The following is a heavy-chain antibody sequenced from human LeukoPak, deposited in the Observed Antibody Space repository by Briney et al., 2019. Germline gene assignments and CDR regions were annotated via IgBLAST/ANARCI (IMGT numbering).Heavy chain of an antibody. D-gene: IGHD2-2*01. J-gene: IGHJ6*03. CDR2: ISYDGSNK. V-gene: IGHV3-30-3*01. CDR1: GFTFSGYA. CDR3: AKDWRCSSTSCVYYYYMDV. Sequence: GGSLRLSCAASGFTFSGYAMHWVRQAPGKGLEWVAVISYDGSNKYYADSVKGRFTISRDNSKNTLYLQMNSLRTEDTAVYFCAKDWRCSSTSCVYYYYMDVWGKGTTVTVSS.